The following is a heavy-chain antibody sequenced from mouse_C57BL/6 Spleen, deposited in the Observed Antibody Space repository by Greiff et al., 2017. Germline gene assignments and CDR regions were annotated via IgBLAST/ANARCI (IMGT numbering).Heavy chain of an antibody. V-gene: IGHV1-80*01. J-gene: IGHJ1*03. CDR1: GYAFSSYW. CDR3: ARSHYYGSSYWYFDV. Sequence: QVQLQQSGAELVKPGASVKISCKASGYAFSSYWMNWVKQRPGKGLEWIGQIYPGDGDTNYNGKFKGKATLTADKSSSTAYMQLSSLTSEDSAVYFGARSHYYGSSYWYFDVWGTGTTVTVSS. D-gene: IGHD1-1*01. CDR2: IYPGDGDT.